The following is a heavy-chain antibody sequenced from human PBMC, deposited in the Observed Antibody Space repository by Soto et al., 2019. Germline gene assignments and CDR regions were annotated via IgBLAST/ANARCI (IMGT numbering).Heavy chain of an antibody. CDR1: GGTFSSYT. CDR2: IIPILGIA. V-gene: IGHV1-69*02. J-gene: IGHJ5*02. Sequence: GASVKVSCKASGGTFSSYTISWVRQAPGQGLEWMGRIIPILGIANYAQKFQGRVTITADKSTSTAYMELSSLRSEDTAVYYCATQTETGYSSSWSANNWFDPWGQGTLVTVSS. D-gene: IGHD6-13*01. CDR3: ATQTETGYSSSWSANNWFDP.